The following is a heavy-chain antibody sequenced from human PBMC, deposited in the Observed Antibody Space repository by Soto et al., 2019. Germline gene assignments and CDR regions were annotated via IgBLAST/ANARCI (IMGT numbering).Heavy chain of an antibody. CDR3: ARSPPITYYKDV. D-gene: IGHD3-3*01. J-gene: IGHJ6*03. V-gene: IGHV1-69*02. Sequence: SVKVSCKASGGTFSSYTISWVRQAPGQGLEWMGRIIPILGIANYAQKFQGRVTITADKSTSTAYMELSSLRSEDTAVYYCARSPPITYYKDVWGKGTTVTVSS. CDR2: IIPILGIA. CDR1: GGTFSSYT.